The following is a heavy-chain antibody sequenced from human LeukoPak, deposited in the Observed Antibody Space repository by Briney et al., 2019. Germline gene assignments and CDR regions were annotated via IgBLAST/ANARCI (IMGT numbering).Heavy chain of an antibody. J-gene: IGHJ4*02. V-gene: IGHV4-34*01. CDR3: ARGGGRYCSSASCHLDY. CDR1: GASISSYY. Sequence: PSETLSLTCTVSGASISSYYWSWIRQPPGKGLEWIGEINHSGSTNYNPSLKSRVTISVDTSKNQFSLKLSSVTAADTAVYYCARGGGRYCSSASCHLDYWGQGTLVTVSS. D-gene: IGHD2-2*01. CDR2: INHSGST.